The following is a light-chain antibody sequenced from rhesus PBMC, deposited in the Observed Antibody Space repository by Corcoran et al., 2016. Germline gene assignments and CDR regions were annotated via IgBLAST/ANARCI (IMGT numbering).Light chain of an antibody. CDR1: QTISSY. Sequence: DIQMTQSPSSLSASVGDRVTITCRASQTISSYLAWYQQKPGKVPKLLIYAASSLESGVPSRFSGSGSVKEFTLTISSLQPEDFATYYCQQHNSHPLTFGGVTKVELK. V-gene: IGKV1S5*01. J-gene: IGKJ4*01. CDR3: QQHNSHPLT. CDR2: AAS.